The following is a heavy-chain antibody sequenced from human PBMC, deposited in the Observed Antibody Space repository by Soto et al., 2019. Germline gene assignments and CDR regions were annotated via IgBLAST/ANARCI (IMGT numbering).Heavy chain of an antibody. CDR1: GYTFTTTY. V-gene: IGHV1-18*01. CDR2: ISAYNGKT. J-gene: IGHJ5*02. CDR3: ARDQEGITMIVGGT. D-gene: IGHD3-22*01. Sequence: ASVKVSCKASGYTFTTTYITWVRQAPGQGLEWMGWISAYNGKTKYARNFEGRVTMTTDTSTSTAYMELRSLRSDDTAVYYCARDQEGITMIVGGTWGQGTLVTVSS.